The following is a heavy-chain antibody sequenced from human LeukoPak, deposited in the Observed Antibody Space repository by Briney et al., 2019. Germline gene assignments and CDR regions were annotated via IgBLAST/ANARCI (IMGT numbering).Heavy chain of an antibody. CDR1: GYTFTGYY. D-gene: IGHD3-10*01. CDR2: INPNSGGT. Sequence: ASVKVSCKASGYTFTGYYMHWVRQAPGQGLEWMGWINPNSGGTNYAQKFQGRVTMTRETSISTAYMELSRLRSDDTAVYYCAKNYYGSGRRQNWFDPWGQGTLVTVSS. CDR3: AKNYYGSGRRQNWFDP. V-gene: IGHV1-2*02. J-gene: IGHJ5*02.